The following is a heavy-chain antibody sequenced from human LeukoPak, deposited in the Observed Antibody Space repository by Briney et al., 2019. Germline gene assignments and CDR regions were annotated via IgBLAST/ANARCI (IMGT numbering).Heavy chain of an antibody. Sequence: PGGSLRLSCAASGFTFSSYWMSWVRQAPGKGLEWVANIKQDGSEKYYVDSVKGRFTISRDNAKNSLYLQMNSLRAEDTAVYYCARGGKSITMVRGATYDYWGQGTLVTVSS. D-gene: IGHD3-10*01. CDR3: ARGGKSITMVRGATYDY. J-gene: IGHJ4*02. CDR1: GFTFSSYW. CDR2: IKQDGSEK. V-gene: IGHV3-7*01.